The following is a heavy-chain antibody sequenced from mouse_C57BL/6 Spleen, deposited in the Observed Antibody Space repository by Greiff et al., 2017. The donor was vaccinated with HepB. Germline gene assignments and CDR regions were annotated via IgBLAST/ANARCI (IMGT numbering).Heavy chain of an antibody. V-gene: IGHV1-81*01. Sequence: QVQLQQSGAELARPGASVKLSCKASGYTFTSYGISWVKQRTGQGLEWIGEIYPRSGNTYYNEKFKGKATLTADKSSSTAYMELRSLTSEDAAVYFCAVYYGYDWDFDYWGQGTTLTVSS. CDR1: GYTFTSYG. CDR3: AVYYGYDWDFDY. D-gene: IGHD2-2*01. J-gene: IGHJ2*01. CDR2: IYPRSGNT.